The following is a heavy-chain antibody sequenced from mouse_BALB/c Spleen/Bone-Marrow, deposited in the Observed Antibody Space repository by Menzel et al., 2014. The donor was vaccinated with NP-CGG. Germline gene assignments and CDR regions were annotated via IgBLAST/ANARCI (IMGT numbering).Heavy chain of an antibody. Sequence: LQQPGPELGKPGGSGEMSCKASGYTFTSYVMHWVEKEPGQGLWWIGYINPYNDGTKYNEKFKGKATLTSDKSSSTAYMELSSLTSEDSAVYYCARWASSMDHWGQGTSVTVSS. CDR2: INPYNDGT. V-gene: IGHV1-14*01. CDR3: ARWASSMDH. CDR1: GYTFTSYV. D-gene: IGHD6-1*01. J-gene: IGHJ4*01.